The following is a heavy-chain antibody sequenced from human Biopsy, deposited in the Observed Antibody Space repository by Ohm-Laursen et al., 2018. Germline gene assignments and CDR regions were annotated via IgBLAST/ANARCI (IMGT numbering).Heavy chain of an antibody. Sequence: ASVKVSCKVSGYTHTELSMHWVRQAPGKGLEWMGGFAPENGKTVYAQNFQARVSMTEDTSTDTAYMELRSLRSEDTAVYYCAADINVWNVNYWGQGTQVTVSS. V-gene: IGHV1-24*01. CDR2: FAPENGKT. CDR1: GYTHTELS. J-gene: IGHJ4*02. D-gene: IGHD1-1*01. CDR3: AADINVWNVNY.